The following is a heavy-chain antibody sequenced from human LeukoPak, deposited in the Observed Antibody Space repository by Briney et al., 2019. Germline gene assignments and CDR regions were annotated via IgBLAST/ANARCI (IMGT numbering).Heavy chain of an antibody. CDR1: GYTFTSYG. D-gene: IGHD3-3*01. J-gene: IGHJ5*02. CDR2: ISAYNGNT. CDR3: ARGNHVLRFLEWLPGEFDP. Sequence: ASVKVSCKASGYTFTSYGISWVRQAPGQGLEWMGWISAYNGNTNYAQKLQGRVTMTTDTSTSTAYMELRSLRSDDTAVHYCARGNHVLRFLEWLPGEFDPWGQGTLVTVSS. V-gene: IGHV1-18*01.